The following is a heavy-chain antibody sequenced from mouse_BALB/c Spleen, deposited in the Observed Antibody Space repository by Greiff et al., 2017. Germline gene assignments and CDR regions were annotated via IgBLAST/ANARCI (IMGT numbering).Heavy chain of an antibody. Sequence: ESGAGLVKPGASVKLSCKASGYTFTEYIIHWVKQRSGQGLEWIGWFYPGSGSIKYNEKFKDKATLTADKSSSTVYMELSRLTSEDSAVYFCARHEDGRGYFDYWGQGTTLTVSS. V-gene: IGHV1-62-2*01. CDR3: ARHEDGRGYFDY. CDR2: FYPGSGSI. CDR1: GYTFTEYI. J-gene: IGHJ2*01.